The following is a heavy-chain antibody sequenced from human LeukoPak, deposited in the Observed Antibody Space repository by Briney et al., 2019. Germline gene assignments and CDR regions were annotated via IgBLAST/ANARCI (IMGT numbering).Heavy chain of an antibody. CDR3: AKGKDDSSGWYFFY. D-gene: IGHD6-19*01. CDR1: GFTFSSNA. V-gene: IGHV3-23*01. J-gene: IGHJ4*02. Sequence: GGSLRLSCAASGFTFSSNAMNWVRQAPGKGLKWVSAISGSGGSTYYADSVKGRFTISRDNSTNTLYLQMNSLRAEDTAVYYCAKGKDDSSGWYFFYWGQGTLVTVSS. CDR2: ISGSGGST.